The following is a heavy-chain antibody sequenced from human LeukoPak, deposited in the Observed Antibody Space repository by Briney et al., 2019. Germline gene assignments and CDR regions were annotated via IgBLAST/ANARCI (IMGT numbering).Heavy chain of an antibody. Sequence: GGSLRLSCAASGFIFNSYEMKWVRQAPGKGLEWISYISSSGSIIKYADSVKGRFTISRDNAKNSLYLQMNSLRVEDTAVYYCARDGDPGYSSGTAWFDPWGQGTLVTVSS. D-gene: IGHD5-18*01. CDR3: ARDGDPGYSSGTAWFDP. CDR1: GFIFNSYE. J-gene: IGHJ5*02. V-gene: IGHV3-48*03. CDR2: ISSSGSII.